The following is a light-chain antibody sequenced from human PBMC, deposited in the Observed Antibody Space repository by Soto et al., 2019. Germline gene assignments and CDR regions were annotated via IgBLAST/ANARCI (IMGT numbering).Light chain of an antibody. J-gene: IGKJ3*01. CDR3: QQLKSYPRVT. Sequence: DIQLTQSPSFLSASVGDRVTITCRASQGISNYLAWYQQKPGKAPMLLIYGASTLQSGVPSRFSGGGYGTEFTLTISSLQPEDFATYFCQQLKSYPRVTFGPGTKVDIK. CDR1: QGISNY. CDR2: GAS. V-gene: IGKV1-9*01.